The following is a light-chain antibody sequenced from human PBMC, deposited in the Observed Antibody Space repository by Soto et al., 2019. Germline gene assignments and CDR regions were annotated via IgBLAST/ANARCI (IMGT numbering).Light chain of an antibody. CDR1: SSNIGSNT. Sequence: QSVLTQPPAASWTPGQRVTISCSGSSSNIGSNTVNWYQQLPGTAPKLLIYSNNQRPSGVPDRFSGSKSGTSASLAISGLQSEDEADYYCAAWDDSLNGWVFGGGTKLTV. J-gene: IGLJ3*02. V-gene: IGLV1-44*01. CDR3: AAWDDSLNGWV. CDR2: SNN.